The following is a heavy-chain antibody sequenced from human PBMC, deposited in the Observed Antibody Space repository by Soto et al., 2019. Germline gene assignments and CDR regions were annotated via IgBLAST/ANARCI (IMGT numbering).Heavy chain of an antibody. CDR1: GFSFSDYG. D-gene: IGHD6-19*01. CDR2: LSYGGSKE. V-gene: IGHV3-30*18. CDR3: AKRFGIRVTGAEYFDL. Sequence: QVQLVESGGGVVQPGRSLRLSCAASGFSFSDYGIHWVRQAPGKGLEWVTLLSYGGSKEDYADSVKGRFTLSRDNSKNTVYMQMNSMREEDTAVYYCAKRFGIRVTGAEYFDLWGRGTLVTVSS. J-gene: IGHJ2*01.